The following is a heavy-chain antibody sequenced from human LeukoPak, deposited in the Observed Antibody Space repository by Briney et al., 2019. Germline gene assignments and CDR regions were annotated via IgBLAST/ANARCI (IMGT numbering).Heavy chain of an antibody. CDR2: INLDGSEK. V-gene: IGHV3-7*04. CDR1: GFSFSGYW. J-gene: IGHJ3*02. CDR3: ARDNWGFDI. D-gene: IGHD7-27*01. Sequence: PGGSLRLSRAGSGFSFSGYWINWVRQAPGRGLEWVASINLDGSEKYSVDSVKGRFTISRDNAKNSLYLQMNSLRAEDTAVYYCARDNWGFDIWGQGTVVTVSS.